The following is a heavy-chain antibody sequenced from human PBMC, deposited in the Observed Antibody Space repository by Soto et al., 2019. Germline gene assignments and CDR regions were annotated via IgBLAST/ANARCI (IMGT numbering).Heavy chain of an antibody. J-gene: IGHJ6*02. CDR3: ARAQWSSSSFYYYGMDV. V-gene: IGHV1-69*13. Sequence: SVKLSCKASGGTFSGDASSWLRHAPRQGLEWMGGIIPIFGTANYAQKFQGRVTITADESTSTAYMELSSLRSEDTAVYYCARAQWSSSSFYYYGMDVWGQGTTVTVSS. CDR1: GGTFSGDA. D-gene: IGHD6-6*01. CDR2: IIPIFGTA.